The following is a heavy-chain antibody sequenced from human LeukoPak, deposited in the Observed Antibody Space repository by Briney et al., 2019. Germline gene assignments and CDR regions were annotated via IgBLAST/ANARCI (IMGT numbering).Heavy chain of an antibody. CDR2: IKSKTDGGTT. V-gene: IGHV3-15*01. CDR3: TTFSYYYYGMDV. Sequence: PGGSLRLSCAASGFTFSNAWMSWVRQAPGEGLEWVGRIKSKTDGGTTDYAAPVKGRFTISRDDSKNTLYLQMNSLKTEDTAVYYCTTFSYYYYGMDVWGQGTTVTVSS. J-gene: IGHJ6*02. CDR1: GFTFSNAW.